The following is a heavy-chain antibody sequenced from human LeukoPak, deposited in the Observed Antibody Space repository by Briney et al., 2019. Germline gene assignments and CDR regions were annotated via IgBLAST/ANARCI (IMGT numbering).Heavy chain of an antibody. J-gene: IGHJ4*02. CDR2: ISGSGGST. Sequence: GGSLRLSCAASGFTFNTYAMAWVRQAPGKGLEWVSAISGSGGSTYYADSVKGRFTISRDNSKNTLYLQMNSLGAEDTAVYYCANLGDFVDYWGQGTLVTVSS. D-gene: IGHD4-17*01. V-gene: IGHV3-23*01. CDR1: GFTFNTYA. CDR3: ANLGDFVDY.